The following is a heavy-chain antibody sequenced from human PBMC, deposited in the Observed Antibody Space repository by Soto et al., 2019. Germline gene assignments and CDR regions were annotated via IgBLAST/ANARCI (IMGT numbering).Heavy chain of an antibody. Sequence: XXSLRLCFAASGFTFSSYSRHWVLHAPGKGLEWVSYISSSSTTKYYADSVKGRFTISRDNAKNSLYLQMNSLRAEDTAVYYCARDGCSGSNCLNWFDPWGQGTLVTVSS. J-gene: IGHJ5*02. CDR3: ARDGCSGSNCLNWFDP. CDR1: GFTFSSYS. D-gene: IGHD2-15*01. CDR2: ISSSSTTK. V-gene: IGHV3-48*01.